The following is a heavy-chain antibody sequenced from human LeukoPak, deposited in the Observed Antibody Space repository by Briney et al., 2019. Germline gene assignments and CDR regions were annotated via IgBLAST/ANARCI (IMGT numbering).Heavy chain of an antibody. D-gene: IGHD3-10*01. V-gene: IGHV4-39*01. J-gene: IGHJ4*02. CDR2: IYYSGST. CDR3: ARQSRGLPPPRGY. Sequence: MRQAPGKGLEWIGSIYYSGSTYYNPSLKSRVTISVDTSKNQFSLKLSSVTAADTAVYYCARQSRGLPPPRGYWGQGTLVTVSS.